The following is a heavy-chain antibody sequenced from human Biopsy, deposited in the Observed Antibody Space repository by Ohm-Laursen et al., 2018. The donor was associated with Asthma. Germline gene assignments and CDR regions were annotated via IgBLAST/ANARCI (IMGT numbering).Heavy chain of an antibody. V-gene: IGHV2-5*02. CDR3: ALSQDSGFDDHSPSWFDP. D-gene: IGHD3-9*01. CDR1: GFSLRTPGVG. J-gene: IGHJ5*02. Sequence: TQTLTLTCSFSGFSLRTPGVGVGWIRQSPGKALEWLAFHYWDDYNLFRPSLKRRLTITKDPSKNQVVLTMTKMDPVDSGTYYCALSQDSGFDDHSPSWFDPWGQGTLVTVSS. CDR2: HYWDDYN.